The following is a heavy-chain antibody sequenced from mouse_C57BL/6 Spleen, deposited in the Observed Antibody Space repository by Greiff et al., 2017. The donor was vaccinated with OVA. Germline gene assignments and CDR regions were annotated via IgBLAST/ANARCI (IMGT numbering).Heavy chain of an antibody. CDR1: GYTFTDYY. Sequence: EVQLQQSGPELVKPGASVKISCKASGYTFTDYYMNWVKQSHGKSLEWIGDINPNNGGTSYNQKFKGKATLTVDKSSSTAYMELRSLTSEDSAVYYCARVSYYYGSSHYAMDYWGQGTSVTVSS. CDR3: ARVSYYYGSSHYAMDY. V-gene: IGHV1-26*01. J-gene: IGHJ4*01. CDR2: INPNNGGT. D-gene: IGHD1-1*01.